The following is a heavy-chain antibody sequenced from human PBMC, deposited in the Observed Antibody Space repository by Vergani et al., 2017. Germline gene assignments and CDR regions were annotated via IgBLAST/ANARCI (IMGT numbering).Heavy chain of an antibody. CDR2: IYYIGST. D-gene: IGHD2-2*01. Sequence: QLQLQESGPGLVKPSETLSLTCPVSGGSIRTSSYYWGWIRQPPGKGLEWIGYIYYIGSTNYNPSLKSRVTISVDTSKNQFSLKLSSVTAADTAVYYCARIGRRSTSAGSYNYYYYMDVWGKGTTVTVSS. J-gene: IGHJ6*03. CDR1: GGSIRTSSYY. CDR3: ARIGRRSTSAGSYNYYYYMDV. V-gene: IGHV4-61*05.